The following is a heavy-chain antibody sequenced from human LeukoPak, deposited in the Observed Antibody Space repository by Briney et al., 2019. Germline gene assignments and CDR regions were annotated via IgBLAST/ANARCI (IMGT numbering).Heavy chain of an antibody. Sequence: GGSLRLSCAASGFNFTSHWMHWVRQAPGKGLEWVANIKEDGSEKYYVDSVKGRFTISRDNARNSLFLLMDNLRAEDTAVYYCARPNLGHDYWGQGTLVTVSS. CDR2: IKEDGSEK. CDR1: GFNFTSHW. J-gene: IGHJ4*02. V-gene: IGHV3-7*03. D-gene: IGHD3-16*01. CDR3: ARPNLGHDY.